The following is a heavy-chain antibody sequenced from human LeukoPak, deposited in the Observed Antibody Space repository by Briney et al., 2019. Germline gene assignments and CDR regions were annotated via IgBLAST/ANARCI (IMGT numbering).Heavy chain of an antibody. CDR3: ARAPFPTVFDY. D-gene: IGHD4-11*01. J-gene: IGHJ4*02. CDR2: IYHSGST. V-gene: IGHV4-39*07. Sequence: SETLSLTCTVSGGSISSSTYFWGWIRQPPVKGLEWIGTIYHSGSTYYNPSLKSRVTISVDTSKNQFSLKLSSVTAADTAVYYCARAPFPTVFDYWGQGTLVTVSS. CDR1: GGSISSSTYF.